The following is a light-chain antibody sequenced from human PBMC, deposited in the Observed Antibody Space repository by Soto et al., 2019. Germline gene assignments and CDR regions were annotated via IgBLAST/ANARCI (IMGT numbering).Light chain of an antibody. CDR3: QHYDETPLT. Sequence: EGVLTPSPGTLSLSPGERAILSCRASQRVISRNLAWYQQKHGQAPRLLISGASSRATGIPDEISGSGSGTDFSLIINRVGGEDFAVYFCQHYDETPLTFGGGTKVEI. J-gene: IGKJ4*01. CDR2: GAS. V-gene: IGKV3-20*01. CDR1: QRVISRN.